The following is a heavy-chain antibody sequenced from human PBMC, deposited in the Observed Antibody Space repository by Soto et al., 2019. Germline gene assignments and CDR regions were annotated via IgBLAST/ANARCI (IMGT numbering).Heavy chain of an antibody. J-gene: IGHJ4*02. CDR3: AKDPSTVTTGTYFDY. V-gene: IGHV3-23*01. D-gene: IGHD4-4*01. CDR1: GFTFSNYA. Sequence: EVQVLESGGGLVQPGGSLRLSCAASGFTFSNYAMSWVRQAPGKGLEWVSAISGSGGRTYYADSVKGRFTISRDNSKNTVYLQMSSLRAEDTAVYFCAKDPSTVTTGTYFDYWGQGTLVTVSS. CDR2: ISGSGGRT.